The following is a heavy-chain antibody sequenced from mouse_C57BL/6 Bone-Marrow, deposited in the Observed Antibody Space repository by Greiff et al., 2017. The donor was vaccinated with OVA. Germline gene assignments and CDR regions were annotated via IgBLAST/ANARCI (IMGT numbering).Heavy chain of an antibody. D-gene: IGHD1-1*01. CDR3: ARWGGSTYWYFDV. Sequence: VKVVESGAELVKPGASVKISCKASGYAFSSYWMNWVKQRPGKGLEWIGQIYPGDGDTNYNGKFKGKATLTADKSSSTAYMQLSSLTSEDSAVYFCARWGGSTYWYFDVWGTGTTVTVSS. CDR1: GYAFSSYW. V-gene: IGHV1-80*01. J-gene: IGHJ1*03. CDR2: IYPGDGDT.